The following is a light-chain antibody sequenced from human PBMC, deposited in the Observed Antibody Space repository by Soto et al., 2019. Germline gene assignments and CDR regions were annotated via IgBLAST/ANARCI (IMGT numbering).Light chain of an antibody. CDR1: QSVSNNY. CDR3: QQYGSSGT. Sequence: EVVLTQSPFALSRSPGGRATLSCRASQSVSNNYLAWYQQKPGQAPRLLIYGASNRATGIPDRFSGSGSGTDFTLTISRLEPEDFAVYYCQQYGSSGTFGQGTRWIS. CDR2: GAS. J-gene: IGKJ1*01. V-gene: IGKV3-20*01.